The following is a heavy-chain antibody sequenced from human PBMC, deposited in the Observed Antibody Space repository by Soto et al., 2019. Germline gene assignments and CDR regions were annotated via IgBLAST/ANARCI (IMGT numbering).Heavy chain of an antibody. J-gene: IGHJ6*02. V-gene: IGHV4-4*02. D-gene: IGHD3-10*01. CDR2: IYHSGST. Sequence: PSETLSLTCAVSGGSISSSNWWSWVRQPPGKGLEWIGEIYHSGSTNYNPSLKSRVTISVDKSKNQFSLKLSSVTAADTAVYYCAREAGSGTLVEYYYYYYGMDVWGQGTTVTVSS. CDR1: GGSISSSNW. CDR3: AREAGSGTLVEYYYYYYGMDV.